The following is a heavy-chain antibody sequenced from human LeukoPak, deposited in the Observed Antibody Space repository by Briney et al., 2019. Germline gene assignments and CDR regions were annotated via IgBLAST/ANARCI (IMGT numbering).Heavy chain of an antibody. CDR3: ARDLAGPPQEAFDI. Sequence: GGSLRLSCAASGFTFSSYGMHWVRQAPGKGLEWVAVIWYDGSNKYYADSVKGRFTISRDNSKNTLYLQMNSLRADDTAVYYCARDLAGPPQEAFDIWGQGTMVTVSS. V-gene: IGHV3-33*01. J-gene: IGHJ3*02. CDR1: GFTFSSYG. CDR2: IWYDGSNK.